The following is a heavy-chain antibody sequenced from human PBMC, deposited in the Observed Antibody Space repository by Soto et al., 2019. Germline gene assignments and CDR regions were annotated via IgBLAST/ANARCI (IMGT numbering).Heavy chain of an antibody. CDR2: IYYSGST. D-gene: IGHD4-17*01. V-gene: IGHV4-61*01. CDR1: GGSVSSCSYY. CDR3: AAYGDYFDY. Sequence: TWETLSLTCTVSGGSVSSCSYYWGWIRQPPGKGLEWIGYIYYSGSTNYNPSLKRRVTISVDTSKNQFSLKLSSVTAADTAVYYCAAYGDYFDYWGQGTLVTVSS. J-gene: IGHJ4*02.